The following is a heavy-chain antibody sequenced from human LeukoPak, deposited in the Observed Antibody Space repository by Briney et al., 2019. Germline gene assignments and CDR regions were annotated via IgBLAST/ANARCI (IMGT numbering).Heavy chain of an antibody. CDR2: ISYDGSNK. J-gene: IGHJ4*02. Sequence: GGSLRLSCAASGFTFSSYAMHWVRQAPGKGLEWVAVISYDGSNKYYADSVKGRFTISRDNAKNSLYLQMNSLRAEDTAVYYCARALTTVTAMVLWGQGTLVTVSS. CDR3: ARALTTVTAMVL. D-gene: IGHD5-18*01. V-gene: IGHV3-30-3*01. CDR1: GFTFSSYA.